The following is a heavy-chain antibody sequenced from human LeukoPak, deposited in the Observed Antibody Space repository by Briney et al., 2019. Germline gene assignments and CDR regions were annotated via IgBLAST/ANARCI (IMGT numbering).Heavy chain of an antibody. Sequence: PSETLSLTCTVSGGSISSGGYYWSWLRQLPGKGLEWIGYIYYSGNTYYNPSLKSRVTISVDTSKNQFSLKLSSVTAADTAVYFCARWDTSSYFDYWGQGTLVTVSS. CDR2: IYYSGNT. D-gene: IGHD6-6*01. V-gene: IGHV4-31*03. J-gene: IGHJ4*02. CDR1: GGSISSGGYY. CDR3: ARWDTSSYFDY.